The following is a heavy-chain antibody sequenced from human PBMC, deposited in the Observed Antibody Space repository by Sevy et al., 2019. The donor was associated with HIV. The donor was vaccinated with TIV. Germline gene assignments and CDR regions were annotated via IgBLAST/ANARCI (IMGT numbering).Heavy chain of an antibody. CDR3: ARRYGPDFDY. CDR2: IFYSGTT. V-gene: IGHV4-39*01. CDR1: GGSISSSSYY. J-gene: IGHJ4*02. Sequence: SETLSLTCTVSGGSISSSSYYWGWIRQPPGKGLEWIGHIFYSGTTFFNPSLNSRITISVATSKNQFSLKLGSVTAADTAVYYCARRYGPDFDYWGQGTLVTVSS. D-gene: IGHD4-17*01.